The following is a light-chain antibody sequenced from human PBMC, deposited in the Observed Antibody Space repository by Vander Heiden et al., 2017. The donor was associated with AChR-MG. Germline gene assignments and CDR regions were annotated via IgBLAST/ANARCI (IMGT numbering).Light chain of an antibody. J-gene: IGKJ2*01. CDR2: GAS. CDR3: QQLKSYPIA. CDR1: QGISNY. Sequence: IQLTQSPSPLSASVEDTVTITCRASQGISNYLAWYQQKPGKAPKLLIHGASTLQSGVPSRFSGSGSGTDFTLTISSLQAEDFATYYCQQLKSYPIAFGQGTKLEIK. V-gene: IGKV1-9*01.